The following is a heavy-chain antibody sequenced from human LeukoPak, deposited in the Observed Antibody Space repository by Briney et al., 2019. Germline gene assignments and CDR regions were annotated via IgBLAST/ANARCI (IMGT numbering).Heavy chain of an antibody. CDR3: ARGGSSGWYATDY. V-gene: IGHV1-8*01. CDR1: GFTFTIHD. CDR2: MNPNSGNT. D-gene: IGHD6-19*01. Sequence: ASVTVSCTASGFTFTIHDYNWVRQATGQGLEWMGWMNPNSGNTGYAQKFQGRVTMTRDTSTSTVYMELSSLRSEDTAVYYCARGGSSGWYATDYWGQGTLVTVSS. J-gene: IGHJ4*02.